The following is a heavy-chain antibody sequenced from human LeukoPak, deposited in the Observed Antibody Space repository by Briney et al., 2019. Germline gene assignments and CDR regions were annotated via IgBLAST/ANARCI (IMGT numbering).Heavy chain of an antibody. CDR1: GGSISSYY. Sequence: SETLSLTCTVSGGSISSYYWSWIRQPPGKGLEWIGYIYYSGSTNYNPSLKIRVTTSVDTSKNQFSLKLSSVTAADTAVYYCARGDPYLPLGYWGQGTLVTVSS. J-gene: IGHJ4*02. V-gene: IGHV4-59*01. CDR2: IYYSGST. CDR3: ARGDPYLPLGY.